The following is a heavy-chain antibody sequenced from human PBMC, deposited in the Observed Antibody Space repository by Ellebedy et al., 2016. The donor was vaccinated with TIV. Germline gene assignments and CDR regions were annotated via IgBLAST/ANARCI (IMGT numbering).Heavy chain of an antibody. CDR1: GFTFSNYN. Sequence: GESLKISCAASGFTFSNYNMNWVRQAPGKGLEWISYITSSTIYYAASVKGRFTISRDNAKNSLYLQMNSLRDEDTALYYCARDRVGRYFDWAETHYGMDVWGQGTTVTVSS. V-gene: IGHV3-48*02. D-gene: IGHD3-9*01. CDR3: ARDRVGRYFDWAETHYGMDV. J-gene: IGHJ6*02. CDR2: ITSSTI.